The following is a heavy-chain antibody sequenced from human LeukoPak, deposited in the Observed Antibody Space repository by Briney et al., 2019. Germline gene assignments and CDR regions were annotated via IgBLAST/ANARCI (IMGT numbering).Heavy chain of an antibody. J-gene: IGHJ4*02. CDR1: GFTLSSYG. CDR2: ISYDGNNK. Sequence: GRSLRLSCAASGFTLSSYGMHWVRQAPGKGLEWVAVISYDGNNKYYADSVKGRFTISRDNSKNTLYLQMNSLRAEDTAVYYCSMVRGVNEPFDYWGQGTLVTVSS. CDR3: SMVRGVNEPFDY. D-gene: IGHD3-10*01. V-gene: IGHV3-30*03.